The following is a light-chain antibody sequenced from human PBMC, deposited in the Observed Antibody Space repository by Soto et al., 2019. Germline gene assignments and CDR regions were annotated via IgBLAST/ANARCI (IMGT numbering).Light chain of an antibody. CDR2: GAS. Sequence: EIVLTQSPATLSLSPGERATLSCRASQSVSSSLAWYQQKPGQAPRLLIYGASNRATGIPARFSGSGSGTDFTLTISRLEPEDFAAYFCQQYGSSPPTFGPGTKVDIK. CDR3: QQYGSSPPT. J-gene: IGKJ1*01. V-gene: IGKV3-20*01. CDR1: QSVSSS.